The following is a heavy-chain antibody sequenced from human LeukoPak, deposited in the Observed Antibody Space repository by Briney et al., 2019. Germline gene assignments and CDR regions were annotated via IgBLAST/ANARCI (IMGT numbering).Heavy chain of an antibody. Sequence: SGGSLRLSCAASGFTFSSYGMHWVRQAPGKGLEWVAVIWYDGSNKYYADSVKGRFTISRDNSKNTLLLQMNSLRAEDTALYYCAKDVGLVTARFYSFDYWGQGTLVTVSS. CDR2: IWYDGSNK. J-gene: IGHJ4*02. CDR3: AKDVGLVTARFYSFDY. V-gene: IGHV3-33*06. CDR1: GFTFSSYG. D-gene: IGHD2-21*02.